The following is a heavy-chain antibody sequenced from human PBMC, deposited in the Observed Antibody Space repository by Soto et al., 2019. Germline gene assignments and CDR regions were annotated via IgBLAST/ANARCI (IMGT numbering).Heavy chain of an antibody. CDR2: ISSSGSTI. J-gene: IGHJ3*02. CDR3: ARAHFDFGVVIIRAFDI. V-gene: IGHV3-11*01. Sequence: QEQLVESGGGLVKPGGSLRLSCAASEFIFSDYYMSWIRQAPGKGLEWVSDISSSGSTIYYADSVKGRFTISRDNAKNXXYLQMNSLRADDTAVYYCARAHFDFGVVIIRAFDIWGQGTMVTVSS. CDR1: EFIFSDYY. D-gene: IGHD3-3*01.